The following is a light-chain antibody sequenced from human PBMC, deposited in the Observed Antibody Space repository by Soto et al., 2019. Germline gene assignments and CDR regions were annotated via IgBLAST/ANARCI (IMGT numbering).Light chain of an antibody. CDR2: GNN. Sequence: QSVLTQPPSVSGAPGQRVTISCSGTSSNIGAGYDVHWYHQVPGTAPKLLIYGNNNRPSGVPDRFSGSRSGTSASLAITGLQVEDEADYYCQSFDTTLRGSVFGGGTKLPVL. CDR1: SSNIGAGYD. CDR3: QSFDTTLRGSV. V-gene: IGLV1-40*01. J-gene: IGLJ3*02.